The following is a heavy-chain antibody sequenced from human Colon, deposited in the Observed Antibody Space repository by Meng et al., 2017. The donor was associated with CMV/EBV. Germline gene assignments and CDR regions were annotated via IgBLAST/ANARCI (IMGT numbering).Heavy chain of an antibody. J-gene: IGHJ5*02. CDR1: GFIFSIDS. CDR2: ISSAGIYT. V-gene: IGHV3-21*06. Sequence: GESLKISCAASGFIFSIDSMNLVRQAPGKGLEWIATISSAGIYTYYAASVKGRFTISRDNAKSTVFLQMNSLRAEDTDVYYCSRGQDFVVVPTPKNFFDPWGQGTLVTVSS. CDR3: SRGQDFVVVPTPKNFFDP. D-gene: IGHD2-2*01.